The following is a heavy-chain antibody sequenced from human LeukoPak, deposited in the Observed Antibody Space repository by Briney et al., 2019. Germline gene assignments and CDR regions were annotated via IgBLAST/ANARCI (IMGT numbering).Heavy chain of an antibody. CDR3: ARDFGANNWYDP. D-gene: IGHD3-10*01. Sequence: GGSLRLSCAASGFTFSDYYMSWIRQAPGKGLEWVSYISSSSSYTNYADSVKGRFTISRDNAKNSLYLQMNSLRAEDTAVYYCARDFGANNWYDPWGQGTLVTVSS. CDR2: ISSSSSYT. CDR1: GFTFSDYY. V-gene: IGHV3-11*06. J-gene: IGHJ5*02.